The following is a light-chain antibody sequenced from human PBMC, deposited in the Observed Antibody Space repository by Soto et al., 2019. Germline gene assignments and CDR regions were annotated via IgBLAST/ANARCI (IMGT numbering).Light chain of an antibody. J-gene: IGKJ2*01. CDR1: QSVSSSY. CDR3: QQYGSSGYT. V-gene: IGKV3-20*01. Sequence: EIVLTQSPGTLSLSPGERATLSCRASQSVSSSYLAWQQEKPRQAPELLIYGASSRATDIPGMFSGSGSGTDFTLTISRLEPEDFAVYYCQQYGSSGYTFGQGTKLEIK. CDR2: GAS.